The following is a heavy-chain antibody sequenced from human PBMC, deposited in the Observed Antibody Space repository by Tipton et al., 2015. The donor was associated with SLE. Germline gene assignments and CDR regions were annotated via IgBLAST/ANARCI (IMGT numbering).Heavy chain of an antibody. CDR3: ARLPYDSSGYYTRYYYGLDV. CDR1: GFTFSSYS. J-gene: IGHJ6*02. V-gene: IGHV3-21*03. Sequence: SLRLSCAASGFTFSSYSMNWVRQAPGKGLEWVSSISSSSSYIYYADSVKGRFTISRDNAKNSLSLQMTSLTAEDTAVYYCARLPYDSSGYYTRYYYGLDVWGQGTTVTVSS. CDR2: ISSSSSYI. D-gene: IGHD3-22*01.